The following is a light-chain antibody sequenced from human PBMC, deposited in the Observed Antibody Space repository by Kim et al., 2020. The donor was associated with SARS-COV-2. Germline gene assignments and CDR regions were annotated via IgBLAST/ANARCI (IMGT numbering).Light chain of an antibody. CDR1: QIIGSN. CDR3: QQYDNWRPYT. Sequence: PGERATFSCRASQIIGSNLAWLQQKHGLPPRLLIHTASSRATGVPARFTGSGSGTDFNLTISGLQAEDFAVYYCQQYDNWRPYTFGQGTKLE. V-gene: IGKV3-15*01. CDR2: TAS. J-gene: IGKJ2*01.